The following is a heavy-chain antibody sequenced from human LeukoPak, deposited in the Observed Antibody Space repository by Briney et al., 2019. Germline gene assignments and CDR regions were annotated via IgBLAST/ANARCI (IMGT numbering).Heavy chain of an antibody. V-gene: IGHV3-23*01. J-gene: IGHJ4*02. Sequence: PGGSLRLSCAASGFTFSSYAMSWVRQAPGKGLEWVSAISGSGGSTYYADSVKGRFTISRDNSKNTLYLQMNSLRAEATAVYYCAKDQGYSSRSRIFDYWGQGTLVTVSS. D-gene: IGHD6-13*01. CDR2: ISGSGGST. CDR3: AKDQGYSSRSRIFDY. CDR1: GFTFSSYA.